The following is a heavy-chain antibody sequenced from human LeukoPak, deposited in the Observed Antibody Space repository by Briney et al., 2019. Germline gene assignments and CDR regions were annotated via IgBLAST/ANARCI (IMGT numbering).Heavy chain of an antibody. D-gene: IGHD3-9*01. J-gene: IGHJ5*02. CDR2: IYYSGST. V-gene: IGHV4-31*03. CDR1: GGSISSGGYY. CDR3: ARDSNAYYDILTGYDGEGWFDP. Sequence: SQTLSLTCTVSGGSISSGGYYWSWIRQHPGKGLEWIGYIYYSGSTYYNPSLKSRVTISVDTSKNQFSLKLSSVTAADTAVYYCARDSNAYYDILTGYDGEGWFDPWGQGTLVTVSS.